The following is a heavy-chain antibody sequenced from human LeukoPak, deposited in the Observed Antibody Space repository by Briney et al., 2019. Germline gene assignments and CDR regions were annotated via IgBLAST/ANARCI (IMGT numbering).Heavy chain of an antibody. D-gene: IGHD2-15*01. Sequence: PGGSLRLSCAASGFTFSSYGMHWVRQAPGKGLEWVAFIRYYGSNKYYADSVKGRFTISRDNSKNTLYLQMNSLRAEDTAVYYCAKDQDVVVVAATQIDYWGQGTLVTVSS. J-gene: IGHJ4*02. V-gene: IGHV3-30*02. CDR1: GFTFSSYG. CDR3: AKDQDVVVVAATQIDY. CDR2: IRYYGSNK.